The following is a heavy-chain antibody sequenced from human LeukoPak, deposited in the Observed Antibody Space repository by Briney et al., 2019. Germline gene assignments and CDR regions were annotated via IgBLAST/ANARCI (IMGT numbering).Heavy chain of an antibody. D-gene: IGHD3-16*01. CDR2: IYYSGGT. V-gene: IGHV4-59*01. J-gene: IGHJ5*02. Sequence: SETLSLTCTVSGGSISSYYWSWIRQPPGKGLEWIGYIYYSGGTNYNPSLKSRVTISVDTSKNQFSLKLSSVTAADTVVYYCARVRPRGMGFDPWGQGTLVTVSS. CDR1: GGSISSYY. CDR3: ARVRPRGMGFDP.